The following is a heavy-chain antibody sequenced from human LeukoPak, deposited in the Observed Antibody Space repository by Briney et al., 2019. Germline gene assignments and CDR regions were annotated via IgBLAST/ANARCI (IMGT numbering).Heavy chain of an antibody. Sequence: GGSLRLSCATSGFTFTTFWMHWVRQAPGKGLVWVSRINHDGSSTNYADSVKGRFTISRDNAKNTVYLQMNSLRAEDTAVYYCVRDWGYDSSGYWQKYFDTWGQGTLVTVSS. V-gene: IGHV3-74*01. CDR1: GFTFTTFW. J-gene: IGHJ4*02. D-gene: IGHD3-22*01. CDR2: INHDGSST. CDR3: VRDWGYDSSGYWQKYFDT.